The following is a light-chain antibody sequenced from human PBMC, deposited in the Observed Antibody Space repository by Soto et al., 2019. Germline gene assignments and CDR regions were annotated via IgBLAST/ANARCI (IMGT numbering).Light chain of an antibody. J-gene: IGLJ3*02. Sequence: QSVLTQPPSVSGAPGQRVTISCTGSSSNIGAGYDVHWYQQLPGTAPKLLMYGNSNRPSGVPDRFSGSKSGTSGSLAIAGLQAEDEADYHCQSYDTSLSAWVFGGGTKVTVL. CDR2: GNS. CDR3: QSYDTSLSAWV. CDR1: SSNIGAGYD. V-gene: IGLV1-40*01.